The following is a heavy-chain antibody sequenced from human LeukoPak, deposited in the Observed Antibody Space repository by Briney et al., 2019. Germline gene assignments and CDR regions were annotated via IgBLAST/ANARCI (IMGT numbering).Heavy chain of an antibody. D-gene: IGHD3-10*01. CDR2: IHYSGST. Sequence: SETLSLTCPVAGGSISSSSYYSGRIRQPPGKGLEWIGSIHYSGSTYYNPSLKSRVTVSVDTSKNQFTVNLSSVTAADTAVYYCTRHFGSGRDDYWGQRTLFTVSS. J-gene: IGHJ4*02. CDR1: GGSISSSSYY. CDR3: TRHFGSGRDDY. V-gene: IGHV4-39*01.